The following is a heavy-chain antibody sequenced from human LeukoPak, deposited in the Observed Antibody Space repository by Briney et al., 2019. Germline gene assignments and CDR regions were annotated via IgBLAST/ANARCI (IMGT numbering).Heavy chain of an antibody. V-gene: IGHV3-33*07. J-gene: IGHJ4*02. CDR1: GFTFSRFW. D-gene: IGHD1-26*01. CDR3: ARDSRSYGEIDY. CDR2: IWYDGSNK. Sequence: PGGSLRLSCAASGFTFSRFWMTWVRQAPGKGLEWVAVIWYDGSNKYYADSVKGRFTISRDNSKNTLYLQMNSLRAEDTAVYYCARDSRSYGEIDYWGQGTLVTVSS.